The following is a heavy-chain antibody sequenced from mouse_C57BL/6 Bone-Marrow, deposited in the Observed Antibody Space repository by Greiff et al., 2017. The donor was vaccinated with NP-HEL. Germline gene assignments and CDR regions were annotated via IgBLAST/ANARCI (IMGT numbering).Heavy chain of an antibody. D-gene: IGHD2-4*01. Sequence: VQLQQSDAELVKPGASVKISCKVSGYTFTDHTIHWMKQRPEQGLEWIGYIYPRDGSTKYNEKFKGKATLTADKSSSTAYMQLNSLTSEDSAVYFCARGGLRHGDWYAMDYWGQGTSVTVSS. CDR1: GYTFTDHT. CDR2: IYPRDGST. J-gene: IGHJ4*01. CDR3: ARGGLRHGDWYAMDY. V-gene: IGHV1-78*01.